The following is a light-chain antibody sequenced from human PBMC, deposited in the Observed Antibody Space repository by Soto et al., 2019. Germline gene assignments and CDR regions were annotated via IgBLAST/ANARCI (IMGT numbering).Light chain of an antibody. J-gene: IGKJ1*01. CDR3: QQYNSYPLT. V-gene: IGKV1-39*01. CDR2: AAS. Sequence: DIQMTQSPSSLSASVGDRVTITCRASQSISSYLNWYQQKPGKAPKLLIYAASSLQSGVPSRFSGSGSGTDFTLTISSLQPEDFATYYCQQYNSYPLTFGQGTKVEI. CDR1: QSISSY.